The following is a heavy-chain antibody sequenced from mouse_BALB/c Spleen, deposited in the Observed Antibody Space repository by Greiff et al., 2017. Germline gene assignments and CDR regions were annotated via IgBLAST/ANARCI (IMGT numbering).Heavy chain of an antibody. D-gene: IGHD1-1*01. Sequence: QVQLKQSGAELVRPGTSVKMSCKAAGYTFTNYWIGWVKQRPGHGLEWIGDIYPGGGYTNYNEKFKGKATLTADTSSSTAYMQLSSLTSEDSAIYYCARGAPSNYGSSPAWFAYWGQGTLVTVSA. CDR1: GYTFTNYW. CDR3: ARGAPSNYGSSPAWFAY. CDR2: IYPGGGYT. V-gene: IGHV1-63*02. J-gene: IGHJ3*01.